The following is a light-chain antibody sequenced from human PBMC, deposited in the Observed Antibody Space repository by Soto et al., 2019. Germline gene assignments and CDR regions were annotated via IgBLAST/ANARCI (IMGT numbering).Light chain of an antibody. CDR3: QSFDRSLSGSRV. CDR1: SSNIGAGYD. J-gene: IGLJ1*01. V-gene: IGLV1-40*01. Sequence: QSVLTQPTSVSGAPGQRVTISCTGSSSNIGAGYDVHWYQQLPGTAPKLLIYGNSNRPSGVPDRFSGSKSGTSASLAITGLQAEDEADYYCQSFDRSLSGSRVFGTGTKVTVL. CDR2: GNS.